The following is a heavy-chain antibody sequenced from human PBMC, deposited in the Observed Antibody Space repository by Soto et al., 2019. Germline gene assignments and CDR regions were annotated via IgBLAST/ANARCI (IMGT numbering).Heavy chain of an antibody. CDR3: ASEYCSSTSCYGRRRSVDYMDV. CDR1: GFTVSSNY. J-gene: IGHJ6*03. Sequence: GGSLRLSCAASGFTVSSNYMSWVRQAPGKGLEWVSVIYSGGSKYYADSVKGRFTIPRDNSKNTLYLQMNSLRAEDTAVYYCASEYCSSTSCYGRRRSVDYMDVWGKGTTVTVSS. V-gene: IGHV3-53*01. D-gene: IGHD2-2*01. CDR2: IYSGGSK.